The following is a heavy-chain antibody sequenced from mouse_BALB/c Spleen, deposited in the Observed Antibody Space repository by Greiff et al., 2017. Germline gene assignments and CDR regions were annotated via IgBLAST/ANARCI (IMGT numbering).Heavy chain of an antibody. CDR2: SRNKANDYTT. V-gene: IGHV7-1*02. Sequence: EVNVVESGGGLVQPGGSLRLSCATSGFTFSDFYMEWVRQPPGKRLEWIAASRNKANDYTTEYSASVKGRFIVSRDTSQSILYLQMNALRAEDTAIYYCARDASHYYGYGWFAYWGQGTLVTVSA. J-gene: IGHJ3*01. D-gene: IGHD1-2*01. CDR1: GFTFSDFY. CDR3: ARDASHYYGYGWFAY.